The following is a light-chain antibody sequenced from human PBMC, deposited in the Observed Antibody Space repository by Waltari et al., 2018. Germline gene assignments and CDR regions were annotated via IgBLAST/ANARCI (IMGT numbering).Light chain of an antibody. V-gene: IGKV3-11*01. Sequence: EIVLTQSPATLSLSPGERAILSCTASQSVSSYLAWYQQNAGQAPRLLIYDASNRATGIPARFSGSGSGTDFTLTISSLEPEDFAAYYCQQRRAWPLTFGGGTKVQIK. CDR1: QSVSSY. CDR2: DAS. CDR3: QQRRAWPLT. J-gene: IGKJ4*01.